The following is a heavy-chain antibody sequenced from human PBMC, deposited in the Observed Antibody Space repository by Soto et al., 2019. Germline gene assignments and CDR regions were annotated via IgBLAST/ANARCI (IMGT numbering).Heavy chain of an antibody. CDR1: GFTFDDYA. CDR2: ISWNSGSI. CDR3: AKEVGGFCSSTSCYYYYGMDV. Sequence: EVQLVESGGGLVQPGRSLRLSCAASGFTFDDYAMHWVRQAPGKGLEWVSGISWNSGSIGYADSVKGRFTISRDNAKNSLYLQMNSLRAEDTALYYCAKEVGGFCSSTSCYYYYGMDVWGQGTTVTVSS. J-gene: IGHJ6*02. V-gene: IGHV3-9*01. D-gene: IGHD2-2*01.